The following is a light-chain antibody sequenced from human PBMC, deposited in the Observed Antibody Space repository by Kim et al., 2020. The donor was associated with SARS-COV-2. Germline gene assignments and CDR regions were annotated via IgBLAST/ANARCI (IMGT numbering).Light chain of an antibody. V-gene: IGLV1-51*01. J-gene: IGLJ3*02. CDR1: SSSSGNNY. CDR2: DNN. CDR3: GTWDSSLSAWV. Sequence: GQKVTITRSGSSSSSGNNYVSWYQQLPGTAPKLLIYDNNKRPSGMPDRFSGSKSGTSATLGITGLQTGDEADYYCGTWDSSLSAWVFGGGTQLTVL.